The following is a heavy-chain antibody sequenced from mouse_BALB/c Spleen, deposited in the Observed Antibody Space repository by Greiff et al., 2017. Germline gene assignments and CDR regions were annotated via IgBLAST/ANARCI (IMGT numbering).Heavy chain of an antibody. V-gene: IGHV3-8*02. CDR1: GDSITSGY. CDR3: ARSYYGNYGFAWFAY. Sequence: DVKLVESGPSLVKPSQTLSLTCSVTGDSITSGYWNWIRKFPGNKLEYMGYISYSGSTYYNPSLKSRISITRDTSKNQYYLQLNSVTTEDTATYYCARSYYGNYGFAWFAYWGQGTLVTVSA. D-gene: IGHD2-10*01. CDR2: ISYSGST. J-gene: IGHJ3*01.